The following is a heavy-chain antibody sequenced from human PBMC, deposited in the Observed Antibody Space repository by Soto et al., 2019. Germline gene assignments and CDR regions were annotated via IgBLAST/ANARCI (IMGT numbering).Heavy chain of an antibody. Sequence: GGSLRLSCAASGFTFSSYSMNWVRQAPGKGLEWVSSISSSSSYIYYADSVKGRFTISRDNAKNSLYLQMNSLRAEDTAVYYCARDSPPPASGFYQLLSAVLDYWGQGTLVTVSS. D-gene: IGHD2-2*01. V-gene: IGHV3-21*01. CDR2: ISSSSSYI. CDR1: GFTFSSYS. J-gene: IGHJ4*02. CDR3: ARDSPPPASGFYQLLSAVLDY.